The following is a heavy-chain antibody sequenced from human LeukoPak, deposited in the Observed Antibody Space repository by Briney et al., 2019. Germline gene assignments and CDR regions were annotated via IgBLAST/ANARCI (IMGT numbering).Heavy chain of an antibody. D-gene: IGHD3-22*01. V-gene: IGHV1-8*01. CDR3: ARNLIYDSMMAFDI. J-gene: IGHJ3*02. Sequence: ASVKVSCKASGYTFTSYDINWVRQATGQGLEWMGWMNPNSGNTGYAQKFQGRVTMTRDMSTSTVYMELSSLRSEDTAVYYCARNLIYDSMMAFDIWGQGTMVTVSS. CDR2: MNPNSGNT. CDR1: GYTFTSYD.